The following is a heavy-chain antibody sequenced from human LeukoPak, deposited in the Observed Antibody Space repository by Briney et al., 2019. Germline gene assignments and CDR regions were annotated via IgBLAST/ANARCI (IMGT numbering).Heavy chain of an antibody. D-gene: IGHD3-10*01. V-gene: IGHV3-48*03. Sequence: AGGSLRLSCAASGFTFSSYEMNWVRQAPGKGLEWVSYISSSGSTIYYADSMKGRFTISRDNAKNSLYLQMNSLRAEDTAVYYCARAYYYGSEMDYWGQGTLVTVSS. J-gene: IGHJ4*02. CDR1: GFTFSSYE. CDR3: ARAYYYGSEMDY. CDR2: ISSSGSTI.